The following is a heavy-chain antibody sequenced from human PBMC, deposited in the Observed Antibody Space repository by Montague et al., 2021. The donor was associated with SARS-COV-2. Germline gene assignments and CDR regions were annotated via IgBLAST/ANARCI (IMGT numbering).Heavy chain of an antibody. J-gene: IGHJ5*01. D-gene: IGHD1-26*01. CDR2: VNPSGNA. V-gene: IGHV4-34*01. CDR3: ARARGTHYMSWLDS. Sequence: SETLSLTRALNSSSFLPYYCSWIRQPRGRGLEWIGEVNPSGNAFXNSSLNSRVTISVSTSSSQFSLRLTSVTAADTAVYYCARARGTHYMSWLDSWGQGTLVIVSS. CDR1: SSSFLPYY.